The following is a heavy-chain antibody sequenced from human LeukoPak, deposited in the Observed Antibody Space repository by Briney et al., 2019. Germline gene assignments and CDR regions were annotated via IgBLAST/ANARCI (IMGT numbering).Heavy chain of an antibody. CDR3: AKDTAMVTWYWFDP. CDR2: ISGSGGST. V-gene: IGHV3-23*01. D-gene: IGHD5-18*01. Sequence: PGGSLRLSCAASGFTFSSYAMSWVRQAPGKGLEWVSAISGSGGSTYYADSVKGRFTISRDNSKNTLYLQMNSLRAEDTAVYCCAKDTAMVTWYWFDPWGQGTLVTVSS. CDR1: GFTFSSYA. J-gene: IGHJ5*02.